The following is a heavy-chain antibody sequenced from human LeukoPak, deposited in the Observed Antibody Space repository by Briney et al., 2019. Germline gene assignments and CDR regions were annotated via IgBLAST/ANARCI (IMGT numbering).Heavy chain of an antibody. J-gene: IGHJ5*02. D-gene: IGHD4-17*01. CDR1: GYTFTGYY. CDR2: ISPNSGGT. CDR3: ARDFGGMTTVTTRGKRSYNWFDP. Sequence: ASVKVSCKASGYTFTGYYMHWVRQAPGQGLEWMGRISPNSGGTNYAQKFQGRVTMTRDTSISTAYMELSRLRSDDTAVYYCARDFGGMTTVTTRGKRSYNWFDPWGQGTLVIVSS. V-gene: IGHV1-2*06.